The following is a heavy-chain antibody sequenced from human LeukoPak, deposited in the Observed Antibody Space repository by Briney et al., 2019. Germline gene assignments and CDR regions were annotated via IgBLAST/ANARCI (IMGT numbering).Heavy chain of an antibody. V-gene: IGHV3-74*01. J-gene: IGHJ4*02. CDR3: ARENLAAAADY. CDR2: IRGDGSMT. Sequence: GGSLRLSCAASEFTFSAYWMHWVRQAPGKGLVWVSRIRGDGSMTNCADSVKGRFTISRDNAKNTLYLQMNSLRLEDTAVYYCARENLAAAADYWGQGTVVTVSS. CDR1: EFTFSAYW. D-gene: IGHD6-25*01.